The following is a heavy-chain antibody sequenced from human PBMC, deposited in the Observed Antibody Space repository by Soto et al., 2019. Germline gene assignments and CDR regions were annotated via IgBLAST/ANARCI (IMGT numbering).Heavy chain of an antibody. D-gene: IGHD3-22*01. CDR2: INHSGST. CDR3: ARGGLNYYYDSSVALDY. CDR1: GGSFSGYY. Sequence: SETLSLTCAVYGGSFSGYYWSWIRQPPGKGLEWIGEINHSGSTNYNPSLKSRVTISVDTSKNQFSLKLSSVTAADTAVYYCARGGLNYYYDSSVALDYWGQGTLVTVSS. V-gene: IGHV4-34*01. J-gene: IGHJ4*02.